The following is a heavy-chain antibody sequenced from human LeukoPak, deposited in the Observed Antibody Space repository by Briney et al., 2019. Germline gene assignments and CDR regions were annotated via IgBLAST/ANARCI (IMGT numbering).Heavy chain of an antibody. D-gene: IGHD6-13*01. V-gene: IGHV4-59*08. Sequence: PSETLSLTCTVSGGSISSYYWSWIRQPAGEGLEWIGYIYYSGITNYNPSLKSRATISVDTSKNQFSLKLNSVTAADTAVYYCAKRGSNTWSDFDYWGQGTLVTVSS. CDR2: IYYSGIT. CDR1: GGSISSYY. CDR3: AKRGSNTWSDFDY. J-gene: IGHJ4*02.